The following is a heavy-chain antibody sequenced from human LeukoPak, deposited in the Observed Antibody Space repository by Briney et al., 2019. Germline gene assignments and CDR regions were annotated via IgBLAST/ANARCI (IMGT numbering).Heavy chain of an antibody. CDR1: GGTFSSYA. J-gene: IGHJ5*02. Sequence: SVKVSCKASGGTFSSYANSWVRQAPGQGLEWMGGIIPIFGTANYAQKFQGRVTITTDESTSTAYMELSSLRSEDTAVYYCARATGANPNWFDPWGQGTLVTVSS. V-gene: IGHV1-69*05. D-gene: IGHD6-25*01. CDR3: ARATGANPNWFDP. CDR2: IIPIFGTA.